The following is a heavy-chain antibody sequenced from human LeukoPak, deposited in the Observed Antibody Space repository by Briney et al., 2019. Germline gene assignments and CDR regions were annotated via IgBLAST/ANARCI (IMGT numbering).Heavy chain of an antibody. J-gene: IGHJ4*02. D-gene: IGHD2-21*02. CDR3: AMVSAGAQAYCGGYCYSFDY. CDR2: IIPIFGTA. Sequence: SVKVSCKASGGTFSSYAISWVRQAPGQGLEWMGGIIPIFGTANYAQKFQGRVTITADESTSTAYMELSSLRSEDTAVYYCAMVSAGAQAYCGGYCYSFDYWGRGTLVTVSS. V-gene: IGHV1-69*13. CDR1: GGTFSSYA.